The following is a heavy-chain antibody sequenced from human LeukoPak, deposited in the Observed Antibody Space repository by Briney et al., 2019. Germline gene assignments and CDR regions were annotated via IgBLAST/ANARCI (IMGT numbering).Heavy chain of an antibody. J-gene: IGHJ4*02. D-gene: IGHD3-22*01. CDR2: IYYSGST. CDR3: ARLGYYDSSGLDY. Sequence: PSETLSLTCTVSGGSISSYYWSWIRQPPGKGLEWIGYIYYSGSTNYNPSLKSRVTISVDTSKNQFSLKLSSVTAADTAVYYCARLGYYDSSGLDYWGQGTLVTVSS. CDR1: GGSISSYY. V-gene: IGHV4-59*08.